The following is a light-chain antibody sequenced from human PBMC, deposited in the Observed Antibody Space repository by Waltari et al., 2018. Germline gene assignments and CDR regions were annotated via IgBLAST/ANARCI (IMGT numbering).Light chain of an antibody. V-gene: IGLV3-19*01. CDR2: GKN. J-gene: IGLJ2*01. CDR3: SSRELSGHVV. Sequence: SSDLTPDPAVSVALGQTVRIKCQGDILRNYYGNWCRQKPGQPPELVIYGKNNRPSGIPDRFSASSSGNTASLIITGAQAEDEADYYCSSRELSGHVVFGGGTRLTVL. CDR1: ILRNYY.